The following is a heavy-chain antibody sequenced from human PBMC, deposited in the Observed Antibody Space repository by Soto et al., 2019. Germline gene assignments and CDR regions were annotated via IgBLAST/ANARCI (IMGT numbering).Heavy chain of an antibody. V-gene: IGHV4-34*01. D-gene: IGHD3-22*01. CDR1: GGSFSGYY. J-gene: IGHJ4*02. CDR3: ARGSIVVVTHFDY. CDR2: LNHSGST. Sequence: QVQLQQWGAGLLKPSEPLSLTCAVYGGSFSGYYWSWIRKPPGKGLEWIGELNHSGSTHYNPSPKSRVTISVDTSKNPVSLKLSSVTAAETAVYDCARGSIVVVTHFDYWGQGTLVTVSS.